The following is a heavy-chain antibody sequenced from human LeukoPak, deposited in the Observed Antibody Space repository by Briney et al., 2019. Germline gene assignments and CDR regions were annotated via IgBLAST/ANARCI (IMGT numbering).Heavy chain of an antibody. Sequence: SETLSLTCTVSGGSISSGSYYWSWIRQPAGKGLEWIGRIYTSGSTNYNPSLKSRVTISVDTSKNQFSLKLSSVTAADTAVYYCARSRDSNGYYFTRLSPYDYWGQGTRVTVSS. CDR3: ARSRDSNGYYFTRLSPYDY. CDR1: GGSISSGSYY. CDR2: IYTSGST. V-gene: IGHV4-61*02. D-gene: IGHD3-22*01. J-gene: IGHJ4*02.